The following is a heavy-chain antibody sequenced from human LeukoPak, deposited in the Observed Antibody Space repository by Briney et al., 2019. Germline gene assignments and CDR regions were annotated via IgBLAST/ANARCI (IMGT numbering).Heavy chain of an antibody. CDR3: ATEAVAGAGY. D-gene: IGHD6-19*01. J-gene: IGHJ4*02. V-gene: IGHV4-61*01. CDR2: IYYSGST. Sequence: PSETLSLTCTVSGGSISSSSYYWGWIRQPPGKGLEWIGYIYYSGSTNYNPSLKSRVTISVDTSKNQFSLKLSSVTAADTAVYYCATEAVAGAGYWGQGTLVTVSS. CDR1: GGSISSSSYY.